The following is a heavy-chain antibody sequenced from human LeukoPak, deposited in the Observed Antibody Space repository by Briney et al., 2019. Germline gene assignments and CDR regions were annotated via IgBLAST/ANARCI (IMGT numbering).Heavy chain of an antibody. J-gene: IGHJ4*02. V-gene: IGHV4-59*01. CDR2: IYYSGST. Sequence: SETLSLTCTVSGGSISSYYWSWIRQPPGKGLEWIGYIYYSGSTNYNPSLKSRVTISVDMSKNQFSLKLTSVTAADTAVYYCARDDSNYYDSSGFDYRGQGTLVTVSS. CDR3: ARDDSNYYDSSGFDY. D-gene: IGHD3-22*01. CDR1: GGSISSYY.